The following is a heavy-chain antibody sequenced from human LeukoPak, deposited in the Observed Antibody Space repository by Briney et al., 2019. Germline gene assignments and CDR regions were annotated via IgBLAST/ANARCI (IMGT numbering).Heavy chain of an antibody. CDR2: INPSGSST. D-gene: IGHD3-3*01. CDR3: ARRSSRITIFGVVDYYYYMDV. Sequence: ASVKVPCKASGYTFTSYYMHWVRQAPGQGLEWMGIINPSGSSTSYAQKFQGRVTMTRDMSTSTVYMELSSLRSEDTAVYYCARRSSRITIFGVVDYYYYMDVWGKGTTVTVSS. V-gene: IGHV1-46*01. J-gene: IGHJ6*03. CDR1: GYTFTSYY.